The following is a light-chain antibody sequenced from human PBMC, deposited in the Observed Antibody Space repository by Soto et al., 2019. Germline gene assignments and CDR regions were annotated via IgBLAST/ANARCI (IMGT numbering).Light chain of an antibody. V-gene: IGKV3-11*01. Sequence: EIVLTQSPATLSLSPVERATLSCRASQSVSSYLAWYQQKPGQAPRLLIYDASNRATGIPARFSGSGSGTDFTLTISSLEPEDSAVYYCQQRSNWPPWTFGQGTKVDIK. J-gene: IGKJ1*01. CDR3: QQRSNWPPWT. CDR1: QSVSSY. CDR2: DAS.